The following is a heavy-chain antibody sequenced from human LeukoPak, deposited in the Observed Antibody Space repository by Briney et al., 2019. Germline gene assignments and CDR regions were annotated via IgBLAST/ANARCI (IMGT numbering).Heavy chain of an antibody. V-gene: IGHV3-23*01. CDR3: ARGPPTSRSGAHFDY. Sequence: GGSLRLSCAASGFTFSSSGMSWVRQAPGKGLEWVSSITYSGGSTYYADSVKGRFTISRGDSKNTLYVEMNSLRLDDTAIYYCARGPPTSRSGAHFDYWGQGSLVTVS. CDR2: ITYSGGST. CDR1: GFTFSSSG. J-gene: IGHJ4*02. D-gene: IGHD5-12*01.